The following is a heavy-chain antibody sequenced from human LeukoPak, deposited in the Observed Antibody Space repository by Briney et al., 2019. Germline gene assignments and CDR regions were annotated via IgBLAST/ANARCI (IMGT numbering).Heavy chain of an antibody. CDR3: ASRKLGNDY. CDR1: GDSISSGDYY. Sequence: PSQTLSLTCTVSGDSISSGDYYWSWIRQPAGKGLEWIGRIYTSGSTNYNPSLKSRVTMSADTSQNQFSLKLSSVTAADTAVYYCASRKLGNDYWGQGTLVTVSS. J-gene: IGHJ4*02. V-gene: IGHV4-61*02. D-gene: IGHD7-27*01. CDR2: IYTSGST.